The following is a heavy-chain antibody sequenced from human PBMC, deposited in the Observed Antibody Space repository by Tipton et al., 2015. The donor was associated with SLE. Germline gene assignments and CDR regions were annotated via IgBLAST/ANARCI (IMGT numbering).Heavy chain of an antibody. Sequence: TLSLTCSVSGGSLSSADYSWSWIRQPAGKGLEWIGYIYTSGSTNYNPSLQSRATISVDTSENQFSLKLSSVTAADTAVYYCARLFGWTRGFDYWGQGTLVTVSS. CDR2: IYTSGST. CDR3: ARLFGWTRGFDY. CDR1: GGSLSSADYS. V-gene: IGHV4-30-4*08. J-gene: IGHJ4*02. D-gene: IGHD3-10*01.